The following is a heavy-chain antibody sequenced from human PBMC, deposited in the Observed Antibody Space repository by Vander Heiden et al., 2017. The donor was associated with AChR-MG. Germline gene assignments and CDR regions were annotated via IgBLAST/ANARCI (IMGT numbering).Heavy chain of an antibody. CDR1: GGTFSSYA. V-gene: IGHV1-69*06. Sequence: QVQLVQSGAEVKKPGSSVKVSCKASGGTFSSYAISWVRQAPGQGLEWMGGIIPIFGTANYAQKFQGRVTITADKSTSTAYMELSSLRSEDTAVYYCARVGINCSSTSCHGGMDVWGQGTTVTVSS. J-gene: IGHJ6*02. CDR2: IIPIFGTA. CDR3: ARVGINCSSTSCHGGMDV. D-gene: IGHD2-2*01.